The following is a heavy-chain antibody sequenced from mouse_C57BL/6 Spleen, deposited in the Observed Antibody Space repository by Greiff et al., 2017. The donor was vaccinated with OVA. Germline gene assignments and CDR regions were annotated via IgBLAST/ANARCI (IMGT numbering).Heavy chain of an antibody. V-gene: IGHV5-12*01. J-gene: IGHJ2*01. D-gene: IGHD2-5*01. CDR2: ISNGGGST. CDR1: GFTFSDYY. CDR3: ARQTYSNYFDY. Sequence: EVKLVESGGGLVQPGGSLKLSCAASGFTFSDYYMYWVRQTPEKRLEWVAYISNGGGSTYYPDTVKGRFTISRDNAKNTLYLQMSRLKSEDTAMYYCARQTYSNYFDYWGQGTTLTVSS.